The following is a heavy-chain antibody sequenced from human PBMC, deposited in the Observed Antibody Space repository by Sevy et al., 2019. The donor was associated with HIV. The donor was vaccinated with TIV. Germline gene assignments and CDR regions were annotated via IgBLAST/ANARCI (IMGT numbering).Heavy chain of an antibody. CDR3: ARGPHYYGSGSYPDD. Sequence: GGSLRLSCAASGFTFSSYWMSWVRQAPGKGLEWVAKIKQDGSEKYYVDSVKGRFTISRDNAKNSLYLQMNSLIAEDTAVYYCARGPHYYGSGSYPDDWGQGTLVTVSS. V-gene: IGHV3-7*01. D-gene: IGHD3-10*01. CDR1: GFTFSSYW. CDR2: IKQDGSEK. J-gene: IGHJ4*02.